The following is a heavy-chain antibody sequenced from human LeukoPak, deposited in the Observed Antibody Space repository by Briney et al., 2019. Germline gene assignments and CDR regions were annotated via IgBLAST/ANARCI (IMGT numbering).Heavy chain of an antibody. V-gene: IGHV4-38-2*01. CDR2: SYHSGFT. D-gene: IGHD6-13*01. J-gene: IGHJ4*02. CDR1: GYSISSGYY. Sequence: PAETLSLTCAVSGYSISSGYYWGWIRPPPGKGLEWIGSSYHSGFTYYNPSLKSRVTISVDTAKNQFSLKLSSVTAADTAVYCCGVGKEQLALYYFDYWGQGTLVTVSS. CDR3: GVGKEQLALYYFDY.